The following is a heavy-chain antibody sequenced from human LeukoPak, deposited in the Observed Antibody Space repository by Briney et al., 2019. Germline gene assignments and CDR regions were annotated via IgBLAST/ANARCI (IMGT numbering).Heavy chain of an antibody. CDR1: GYTLTEIS. J-gene: IGHJ6*02. CDR2: FDREDGET. Sequence: ASVTVSCKVSGYTLTEISMHWVRQPPGKGLEWMGGFDREDGETFHAQKFQGRVTMTEDTSTDTAYMELSSLRSEDTAVYYCATAGVLLYFGEIRPRYYFYYGMDVWGQGTTVTVSS. D-gene: IGHD3-10*01. CDR3: ATAGVLLYFGEIRPRYYFYYGMDV. V-gene: IGHV1-24*01.